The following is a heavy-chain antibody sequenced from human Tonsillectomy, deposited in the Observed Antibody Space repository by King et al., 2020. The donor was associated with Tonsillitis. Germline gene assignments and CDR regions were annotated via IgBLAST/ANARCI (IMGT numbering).Heavy chain of an antibody. CDR3: ARDQQLIR. CDR1: TFSSYS. J-gene: IGHJ4*02. D-gene: IGHD6-13*01. Sequence: TFSSYSMNWVRQAPEKGLEWVSSISSSSSYIYYADSVKGRFTISRDNANNSLYLQMNSLRAEDTAVYYCARDQQLIRWGQGTLVNVSS. CDR2: ISSSSSYI. V-gene: IGHV3-21*01.